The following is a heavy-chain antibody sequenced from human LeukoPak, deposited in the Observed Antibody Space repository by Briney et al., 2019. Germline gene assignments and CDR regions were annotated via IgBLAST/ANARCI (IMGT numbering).Heavy chain of an antibody. V-gene: IGHV4-38-2*01. CDR2: IYHSGST. CDR3: ARVYGSARPTI. D-gene: IGHD3-10*01. CDR1: GYSISSGYY. J-gene: IGHJ4*02. Sequence: SETLSLTCAVSGYSISSGYYWAWIRQPPGKGLEWIGRIYHSGSTYYNPSLKSRVTISVDTSKSQFSLKLSSVTAADTAVYYCARVYGSARPTIWGQGTLVTVSS.